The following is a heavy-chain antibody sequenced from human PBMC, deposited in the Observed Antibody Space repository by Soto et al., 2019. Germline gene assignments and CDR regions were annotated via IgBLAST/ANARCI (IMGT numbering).Heavy chain of an antibody. CDR2: IYYSGST. V-gene: IGHV4-59*08. CDR3: ARLSWIQLEYHFDY. D-gene: IGHD5-18*01. J-gene: IGHJ4*02. Sequence: QVQLQESGPGLVKPSETLSLTCTVSGGSISSYYWSWIRQPPGKGLEWIGYIYYSGSTNYNPSLKSRVTISVDPSKNQFSLKLSSVTAADTAVYYCARLSWIQLEYHFDYWGQGALVTVSS. CDR1: GGSISSYY.